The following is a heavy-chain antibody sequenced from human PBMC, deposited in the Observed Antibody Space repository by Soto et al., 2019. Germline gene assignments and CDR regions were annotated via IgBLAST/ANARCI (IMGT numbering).Heavy chain of an antibody. CDR2: ISSTTNYI. J-gene: IGHJ4*02. CDR1: VFTFTRYS. Sequence: PMGSLRLSCASSVFTFTRYSMNCVRHSPGKWLEWVSSISSTTNYIYYGDSMKGRFTISRDNGKNSLYLEIHSLRAEDTAVYYCARDSEDLTSNFDYGPQRSRGIVSS. V-gene: IGHV3-21*06. CDR3: ARDSEDLTSNFDY.